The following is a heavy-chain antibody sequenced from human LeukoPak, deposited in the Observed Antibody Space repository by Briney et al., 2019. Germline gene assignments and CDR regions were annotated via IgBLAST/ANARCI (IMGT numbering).Heavy chain of an antibody. V-gene: IGHV1-69*05. Sequence: SVKVSCKASGGTFSSYAISWVRQAPGQGLEWVGGIIPIFGTANYAQKFQGRVTITTDESTSTAYMELSSLRSEDTAVYYCARAGNFRSVGYYYYYMDVWGKGTTVTVSS. CDR2: IIPIFGTA. J-gene: IGHJ6*03. D-gene: IGHD3-3*01. CDR3: ARAGNFRSVGYYYYYMDV. CDR1: GGTFSSYA.